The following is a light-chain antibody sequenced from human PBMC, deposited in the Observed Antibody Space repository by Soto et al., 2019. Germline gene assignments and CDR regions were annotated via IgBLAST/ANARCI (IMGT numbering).Light chain of an antibody. J-gene: IGKJ2*01. CDR1: QEISNY. CDR3: QQYDNLPYT. CDR2: DAS. V-gene: IGKV1-33*01. Sequence: DIQMTKSPSSLSASVGERVTITCQASQEISNYLNWYQQKPGKAPKLLIYDASNLETGVPSRFSGSGSGTDFTFTISSLQPEDIATYYCQQYDNLPYTFGQGTKLEIK.